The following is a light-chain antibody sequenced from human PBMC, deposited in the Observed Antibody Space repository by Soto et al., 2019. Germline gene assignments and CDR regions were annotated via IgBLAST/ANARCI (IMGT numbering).Light chain of an antibody. CDR2: AAS. V-gene: IGKV1-39*01. CDR1: LSVANY. Sequence: DIQMTQSPSSLSASVGDRVTITCRATLSVANYLHWYQQKSGRVPKLLIYAASNLQRGVPSRFSGGGSGTDFSLTISSLRLEDFATYFCQQSHTLPFTFSGGTKVEIE. CDR3: QQSHTLPFT. J-gene: IGKJ4*01.